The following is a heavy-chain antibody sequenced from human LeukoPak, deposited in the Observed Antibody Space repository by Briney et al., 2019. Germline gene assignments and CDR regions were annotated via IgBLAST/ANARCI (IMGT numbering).Heavy chain of an antibody. CDR2: IWYDGSNK. V-gene: IGHV3-33*01. CDR1: GFIFSDYG. D-gene: IGHD3-22*01. J-gene: IGHJ4*02. Sequence: GRSLRLSCAASGFIFSDYGMHWVRQAPGKGLEWVAVIWYDGSNKYYADSVEGRFTISRDNAKNTLYLQMNSLRAEDTAVYYCARDPEAYDRSGTPGDYWGQGTLVTVSS. CDR3: ARDPEAYDRSGTPGDY.